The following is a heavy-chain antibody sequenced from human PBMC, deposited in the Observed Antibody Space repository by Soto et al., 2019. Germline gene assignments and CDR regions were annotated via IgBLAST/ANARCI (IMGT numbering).Heavy chain of an antibody. CDR3: ARQYCRSTSCYIGWFDP. CDR2: IDPSDSYT. V-gene: IGHV5-10-1*01. CDR1: GYSFTNYW. D-gene: IGHD2-2*02. J-gene: IGHJ5*02. Sequence: GESLKISCKGSGYSFTNYWISWVRQMPGKGLEWMGRIDPSDSYTKHSPSFQGHVTISADKSISTAYLQWSSLKASGTAMYYCARQYCRSTSCYIGWFDPWGQGTLVTVS.